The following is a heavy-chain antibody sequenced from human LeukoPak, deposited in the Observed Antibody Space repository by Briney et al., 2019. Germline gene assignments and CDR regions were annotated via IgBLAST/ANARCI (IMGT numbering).Heavy chain of an antibody. V-gene: IGHV1-69*13. Sequence: ASVKVSCTASGGTFSSYAISWVRQAPGQGLEWMGGIIPIFGTANYAQKFQGRVTITADESTSTAYMELSSLRSEDTAVYYCARAENDLLFGYYLDYWGQGTLVTVSS. CDR3: ARAENDLLFGYYLDY. J-gene: IGHJ4*02. D-gene: IGHD2/OR15-2a*01. CDR1: GGTFSSYA. CDR2: IIPIFGTA.